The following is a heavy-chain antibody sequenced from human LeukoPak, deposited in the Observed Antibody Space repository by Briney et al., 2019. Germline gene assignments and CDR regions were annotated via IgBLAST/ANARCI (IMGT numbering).Heavy chain of an antibody. CDR2: ISGSGGST. D-gene: IGHD3-16*02. CDR1: GFTFSSYA. V-gene: IGHV3-23*01. Sequence: GGSLRLSCAASGFTFSSYAMGWVRQAPGKGLEWVSAISGSGGSTYYADSVKGRFTISRDNSKNTLYLQMNSLRAEDTAVYYCAKAATFGGVIVQAHFDYWGQGTLVTVSS. J-gene: IGHJ4*02. CDR3: AKAATFGGVIVQAHFDY.